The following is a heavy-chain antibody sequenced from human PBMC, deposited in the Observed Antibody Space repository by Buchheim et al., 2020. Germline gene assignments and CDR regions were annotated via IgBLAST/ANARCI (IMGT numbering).Heavy chain of an antibody. D-gene: IGHD3-16*02. V-gene: IGHV4-59*08. CDR2: IYYSGST. Sequence: QVQLQESGPGLVKPSETLSLTCTVSGGSISSYYWSWIRQPPGKGLEWIGYIYYSGSTNYNPSLKSRFTISVETSKNQFSLKLSSVTAADTAVYYCARRYYDYVWGSYRFDYWGQGTL. CDR3: ARRYYDYVWGSYRFDY. J-gene: IGHJ4*02. CDR1: GGSISSYY.